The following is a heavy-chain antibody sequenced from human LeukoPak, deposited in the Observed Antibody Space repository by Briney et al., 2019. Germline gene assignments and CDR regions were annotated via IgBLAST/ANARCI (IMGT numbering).Heavy chain of an antibody. Sequence: GGSLRLSCAASGLTFSSAWMSWVRQAPGKGLEGVGRIKSKIDGGTIDYAAPVKGRFTISRDDTKNTLYLQMNSLKIEDTAVYYCATEGYCSGGNCYSFDYWGQGTLVTVSS. CDR3: ATEGYCSGGNCYSFDY. J-gene: IGHJ4*02. D-gene: IGHD2-15*01. V-gene: IGHV3-15*01. CDR1: GLTFSSAW. CDR2: IKSKIDGGTI.